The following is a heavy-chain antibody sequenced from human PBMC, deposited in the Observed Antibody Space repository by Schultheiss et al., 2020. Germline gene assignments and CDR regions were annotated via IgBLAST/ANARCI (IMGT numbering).Heavy chain of an antibody. CDR3: ASPGNGDYCMGY. V-gene: IGHV3-30*03. Sequence: WGSLRLSCAASGFTFSSYGMHWVRQAPGKGLEWVAVISYDGSNKYYADSVKGRFTISRDNSKNTLYLQMNSLRAEDTAVYYCASPGNGDYCMGYWGQGTLVTVSS. J-gene: IGHJ4*02. D-gene: IGHD4-17*01. CDR1: GFTFSSYG. CDR2: ISYDGSNK.